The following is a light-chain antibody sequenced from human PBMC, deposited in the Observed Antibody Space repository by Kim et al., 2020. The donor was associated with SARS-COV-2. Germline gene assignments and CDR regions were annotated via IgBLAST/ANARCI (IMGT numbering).Light chain of an antibody. CDR1: SGSIASNY. CDR3: QSYDSSNHGV. CDR2: EDN. J-gene: IGLJ3*02. V-gene: IGLV6-57*02. Sequence: KTVTISCTGSSGSIASNYVQGYQQLPGSAPTTVIHEDNQRPSGVPDRFSGSIDSSSNSASLTISGLKTEDEAYYYCQSYDSSNHGVFGGGTQLTVL.